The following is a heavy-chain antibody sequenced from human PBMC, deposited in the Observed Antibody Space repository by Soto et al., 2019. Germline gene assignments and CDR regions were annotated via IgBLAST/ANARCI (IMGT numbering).Heavy chain of an antibody. CDR2: IFYTGKT. D-gene: IGHD5-18*01. J-gene: IGHJ4*01. V-gene: IGHV4-30-4*01. CDR1: GGSISSGDYY. Sequence: SETLSLTCSVSGGSISSGDYYWNWIRQSPGKGLEWIGSIFYTGKTHYNPSLKSRLTISVDASKNEFSLRLSSVTAADTALYYCSRTEDGYNTNFEYW. CDR3: SRTEDGYNTNFEY.